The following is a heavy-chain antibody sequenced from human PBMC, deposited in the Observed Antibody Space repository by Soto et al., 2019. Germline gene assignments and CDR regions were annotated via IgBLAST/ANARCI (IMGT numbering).Heavy chain of an antibody. J-gene: IGHJ6*02. V-gene: IGHV3-30*18. CDR1: GFTFSNYA. D-gene: IGHD1-26*01. CDR2: ISYDGSKK. Sequence: QVQLVESGGGVVQPGRSLRLSCAASGFTFSNYAMHWVRQAPGKGLEWVAVISYDGSKKYYADSVKGRFNISRDNSKNTLYMQKNTLRGHDNDFYYCAQGVGSTLQNYYFYCLDVWGQGTTVTVSS. CDR3: AQGVGSTLQNYYFYCLDV.